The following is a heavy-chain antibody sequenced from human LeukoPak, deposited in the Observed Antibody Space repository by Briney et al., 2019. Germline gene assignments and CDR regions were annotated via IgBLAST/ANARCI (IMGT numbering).Heavy chain of an antibody. J-gene: IGHJ6*03. Sequence: AGGSLRLSCVASGYTFSSYWMSWVRQAPGKGLEWVANIKQDGSKKYYVDSMKGRFTISRDNAKNSLFLQMNSLRAEDTAVYYCATSPSLYCSAGNCYSYYYYYKDVWGKGTTVTVSS. V-gene: IGHV3-7*01. CDR1: GYTFSSYW. CDR2: IKQDGSKK. CDR3: ATSPSLYCSAGNCYSYYYYYKDV. D-gene: IGHD2-15*01.